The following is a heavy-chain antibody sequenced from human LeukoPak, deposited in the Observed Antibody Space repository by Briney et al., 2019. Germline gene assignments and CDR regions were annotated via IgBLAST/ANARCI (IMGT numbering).Heavy chain of an antibody. CDR1: GFSLSTSDMS. J-gene: IGHJ4*02. CDR3: ARGVAHRGGFDF. V-gene: IGHV2-70*11. Sequence: SGPTLVNPTQTLTLTCTFSGFSLSTSDMSVGWIRQPPGKGPEWLARIDWDDDKYYATSLKTRLTVSKDTSKNQVVLTMTQMDPVDTATYYCARGVAHRGGFDFWGQGTLVTVSS. CDR2: IDWDDDK. D-gene: IGHD1-14*01.